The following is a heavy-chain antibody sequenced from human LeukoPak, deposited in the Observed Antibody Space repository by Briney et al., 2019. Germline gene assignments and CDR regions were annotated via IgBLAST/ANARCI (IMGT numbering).Heavy chain of an antibody. CDR3: ARLRYCSGGSCYLYYYYYGMDV. CDR1: GYSFTSYW. D-gene: IGHD2-15*01. V-gene: IGHV5-51*01. J-gene: IGHJ6*02. CDR2: IYPGDSDT. Sequence: GESLKISCKGSGYSFTSYWIGWVRQMPGKGLEWMGIIYPGDSDTRYSPSFQGQVTISADKSISTAYLQWSSLKASDTAMYYCARLRYCSGGSCYLYYYYYGMDVWGQGTTVTVSS.